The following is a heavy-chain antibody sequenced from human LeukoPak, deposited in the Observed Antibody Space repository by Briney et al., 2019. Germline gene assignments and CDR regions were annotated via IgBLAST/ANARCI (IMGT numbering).Heavy chain of an antibody. V-gene: IGHV1-69*01. CDR2: IFPIFGTA. D-gene: IGHD6-13*01. CDR3: ARQSYSSSPFDY. J-gene: IGHJ4*02. Sequence: SVKVSCKASGGTFSSYAISWVRQAPGQGLEWMGGIFPIFGTANYAQKFQGRVTITADESTSTAYMELSSLRSEDTAVYYCARQSYSSSPFDYWGQGTLLTVSS. CDR1: GGTFSSYA.